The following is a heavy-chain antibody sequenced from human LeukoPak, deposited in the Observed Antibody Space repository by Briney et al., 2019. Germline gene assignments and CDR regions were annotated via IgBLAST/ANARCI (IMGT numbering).Heavy chain of an antibody. V-gene: IGHV4-31*03. Sequence: SETLSLTCTVSGGSISSGGYFWSWVRQHPGKGLEWIGYISHSGSTYYNPSLKSRVTISLDTSKDRFSLGLSSVTAADTAVYYCARDLWFGEYIWFDPWGQGTLVTVSS. CDR1: GGSISSGGYF. CDR2: ISHSGST. CDR3: ARDLWFGEYIWFDP. D-gene: IGHD3-10*01. J-gene: IGHJ5*02.